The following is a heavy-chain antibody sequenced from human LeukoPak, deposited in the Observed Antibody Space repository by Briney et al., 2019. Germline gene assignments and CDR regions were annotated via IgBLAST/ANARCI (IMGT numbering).Heavy chain of an antibody. J-gene: IGHJ4*02. CDR1: GGSISSGGYY. CDR2: IYHSGST. V-gene: IGHV4-30-2*01. Sequence: SQTLSLTCTVSGGSISSGGYYWSWIRQPPGKGLEWIGYIYHSGSTYYNPSLKSRVTISVDRSKNQFSLKLSSVTAADTAVYYCARVPDGQLALTNDYWGQGTLVTVSS. D-gene: IGHD6-6*01. CDR3: ARVPDGQLALTNDY.